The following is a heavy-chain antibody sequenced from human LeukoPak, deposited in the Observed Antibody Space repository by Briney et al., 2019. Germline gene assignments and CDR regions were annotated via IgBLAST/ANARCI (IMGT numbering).Heavy chain of an antibody. CDR1: GGSFSGYY. J-gene: IGHJ4*02. CDR2: INHSGST. CDR3: ARVRCSSTSCYLDY. D-gene: IGHD2-2*01. Sequence: SETLSLTCAVYGGSFSGYYWSWIRQPPGKGLEWIGEINHSGSTNYNPSLKSRVTISVDTSKNQFSLKLSSVTAADTAVYYCARVRCSSTSCYLDYWGQGTLVTVSS. V-gene: IGHV4-34*01.